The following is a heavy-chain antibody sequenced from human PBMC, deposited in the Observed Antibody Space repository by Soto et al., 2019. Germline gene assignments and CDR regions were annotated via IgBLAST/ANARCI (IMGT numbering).Heavy chain of an antibody. CDR3: ARASPIAVADHFDY. Sequence: GGSLRLSCAGSGFTLSDHYIDWVRQAPGKGLEWVGRSRDKPQGYSTAYAASVKGRFTTSRDESKNSAYLQMNSLRAEDTAAYYCARASPIAVADHFDYWGQGTLVTVSS. CDR1: GFTLSDHY. V-gene: IGHV3-72*01. J-gene: IGHJ4*02. CDR2: SRDKPQGYST. D-gene: IGHD6-19*01.